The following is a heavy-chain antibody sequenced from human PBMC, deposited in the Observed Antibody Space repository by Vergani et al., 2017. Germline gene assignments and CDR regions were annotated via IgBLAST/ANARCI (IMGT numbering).Heavy chain of an antibody. Sequence: QVQLVESGGGVVQPGRSLRLACAASGFIFSSYAMHWVRQAPGTGLEGVAVISYDGSNKYYADSVKGRFTIARDNSKNTLYLQMNSLRAEDTAVYYCARFPGSRTFDYWGQGTLVTVSS. V-gene: IGHV3-30-3*01. D-gene: IGHD6-13*01. J-gene: IGHJ4*02. CDR2: ISYDGSNK. CDR1: GFIFSSYA. CDR3: ARFPGSRTFDY.